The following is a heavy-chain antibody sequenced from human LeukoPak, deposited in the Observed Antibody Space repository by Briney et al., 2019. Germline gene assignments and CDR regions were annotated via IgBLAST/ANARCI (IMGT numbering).Heavy chain of an antibody. Sequence: SETLPLTCTVSGGSISSSSYYWGWIRQPPGKGLEWIGSIYYSGSTYYNPSLKSRVTISVDTSKNQFSLKLSSVTAADTAVYYCASVFTYYDSSGYIDYWGQGTLVTVSS. CDR2: IYYSGST. J-gene: IGHJ4*02. CDR3: ASVFTYYDSSGYIDY. V-gene: IGHV4-39*07. CDR1: GGSISSSSYY. D-gene: IGHD3-22*01.